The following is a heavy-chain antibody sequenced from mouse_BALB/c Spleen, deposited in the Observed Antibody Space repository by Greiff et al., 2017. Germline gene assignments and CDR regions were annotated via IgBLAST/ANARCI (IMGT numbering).Heavy chain of an antibody. CDR1: GFSLTSYG. D-gene: IGHD1-1*01. Sequence: VMLVASGPGLVAPSQSLSITCTVSGFSLTSYGVHWVRQPPGKGLEWLGVIWAGGSTNYNSALMSRLSISKDNSKSQVFLKMNSLQTDDTAMYYCARGGYGSRNYFDYWGQGTTLTVSS. CDR2: IWAGGST. V-gene: IGHV2-9*02. CDR3: ARGGYGSRNYFDY. J-gene: IGHJ2*01.